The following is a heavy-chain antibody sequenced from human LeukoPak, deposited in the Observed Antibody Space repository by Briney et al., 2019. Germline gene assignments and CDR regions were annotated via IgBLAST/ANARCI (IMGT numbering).Heavy chain of an antibody. CDR1: GGTFSSYA. J-gene: IGHJ3*02. CDR2: IIPIFGTA. Sequence: SVKVSCKASGGTFSSYAISWVRQAPGQGLEWMRGIIPIFGTANYAQKFQGRVTITTDESTSTAYMELSSLRSEDTAVYYCARRDGGAFDIWGQGTMVTVSS. V-gene: IGHV1-69*05. D-gene: IGHD5-24*01. CDR3: ARRDGGAFDI.